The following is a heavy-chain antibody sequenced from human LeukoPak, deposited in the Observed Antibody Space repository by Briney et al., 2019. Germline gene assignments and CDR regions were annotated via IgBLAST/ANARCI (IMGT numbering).Heavy chain of an antibody. D-gene: IGHD3-3*01. CDR3: ARGIFGVIINAFDI. Sequence: PSETLSLTCTASGGSISSYYWSWIRQPPGKGLEWIGYIYYSGSTNYNPSLRSRVIISVDTSKNHFSLKLSSVTAADTAVYYCARGIFGVIINAFDIWGQGTMVTVSS. J-gene: IGHJ3*02. CDR1: GGSISSYY. CDR2: IYYSGST. V-gene: IGHV4-59*01.